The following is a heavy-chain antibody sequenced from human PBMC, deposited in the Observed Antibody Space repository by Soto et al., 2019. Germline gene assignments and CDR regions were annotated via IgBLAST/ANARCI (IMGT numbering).Heavy chain of an antibody. D-gene: IGHD2-2*01. CDR2: IYPGDSDT. CDR1: GYSFTSYW. CDR3: ARQNCSSTSCYLPDAFEI. Sequence: PGESLKISCKGSGYSFTSYWIGWVRQMPGKGLEWMGIIYPGDSDTRYSPSFQGQVTISADKSISTAYLQWSSLKASDTAMYYCARQNCSSTSCYLPDAFEIWGQGTMVTVSS. J-gene: IGHJ3*02. V-gene: IGHV5-51*01.